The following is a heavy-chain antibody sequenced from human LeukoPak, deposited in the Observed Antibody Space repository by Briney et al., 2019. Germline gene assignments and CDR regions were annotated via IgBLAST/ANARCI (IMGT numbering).Heavy chain of an antibody. Sequence: GGSLRLSCAASGFTFSDHNMDWVRQGPGKGLEWVGRSRNKAESYTNDYAASVKGRFSISRDDSKNSLDLQMNSLKTEDTAVYYCARHFFTDWGQGTLVTVSS. D-gene: IGHD3-3*02. V-gene: IGHV3-72*01. CDR1: GFTFSDHN. CDR2: SRNKAESYTN. J-gene: IGHJ4*02. CDR3: ARHFFTD.